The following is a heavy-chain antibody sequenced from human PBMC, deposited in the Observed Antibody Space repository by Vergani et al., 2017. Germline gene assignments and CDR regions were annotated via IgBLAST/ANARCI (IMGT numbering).Heavy chain of an antibody. CDR3: ASVNIEPGNYYFDY. J-gene: IGHJ4*02. D-gene: IGHD1-14*01. V-gene: IGHV3-48*04. Sequence: EVQLLESGGGLVQPGGSLRLSCAASGFTFSSYAMSWVRQAPGKGLEWVSYISSSSSYTNYADSVKGRFTISRDNAKNSLYLQMNSLRAEDTAVYYCASVNIEPGNYYFDYWGQGTLVTVSS. CDR2: ISSSSSYT. CDR1: GFTFSSYA.